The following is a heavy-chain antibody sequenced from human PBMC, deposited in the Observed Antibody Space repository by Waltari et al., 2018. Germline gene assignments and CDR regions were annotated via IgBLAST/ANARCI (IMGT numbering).Heavy chain of an antibody. Sequence: VQLQESGPGLVKPSQTLSLRCTVSGDSFNTGTYYWAWIRQPVGERPEWVGRVYSDGINDDNPSLKSRVTISADTSKKQFSMKLKSVTAADTAVYYCTRLGSYTSGRGTFNHYYGMDVWGQGTTVIVSS. CDR2: VYSDGIN. CDR1: GDSFNTGTYY. D-gene: IGHD6-19*01. V-gene: IGHV4-61*02. J-gene: IGHJ6*02. CDR3: TRLGSYTSGRGTFNHYYGMDV.